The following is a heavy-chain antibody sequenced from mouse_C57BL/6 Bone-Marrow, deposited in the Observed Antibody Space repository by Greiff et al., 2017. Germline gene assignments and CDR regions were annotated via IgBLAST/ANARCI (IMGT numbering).Heavy chain of an antibody. CDR2: IIPSNGGT. J-gene: IGHJ3*01. Sequence: QVQLQQPGTELVKPGASVKLSCKASGYTFTSYWMHWVKQRPGQGLEWFGNIIPSNGGTNYNEKLKSKATLTVDKSSSTAYMQLSSLTSEDSAVYYCARKGTGGAWFAYWGQGTLVTVSA. D-gene: IGHD4-1*01. CDR1: GYTFTSYW. V-gene: IGHV1-53*01. CDR3: ARKGTGGAWFAY.